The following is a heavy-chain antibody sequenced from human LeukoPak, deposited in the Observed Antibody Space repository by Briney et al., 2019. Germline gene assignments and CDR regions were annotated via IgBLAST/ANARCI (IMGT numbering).Heavy chain of an antibody. Sequence: GGPLRLSCAASGFAFSNYEMNGVRQAPGKGLEWISYISSGGSIIYYADSVKGRFTISRDNAKNSLYLQMNSLRDEDTAVYYCARGGPAVYYYYGMDVWGQGTTVTVSS. CDR1: GFAFSNYE. CDR2: ISSGGSII. D-gene: IGHD6-25*01. V-gene: IGHV3-48*02. CDR3: ARGGPAVYYYYGMDV. J-gene: IGHJ6*02.